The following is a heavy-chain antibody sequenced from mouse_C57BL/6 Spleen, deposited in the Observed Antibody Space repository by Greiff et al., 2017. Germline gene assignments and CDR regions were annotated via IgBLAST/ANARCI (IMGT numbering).Heavy chain of an antibody. CDR2: IDPSDSNT. CDR1: GYTFTSYW. D-gene: IGHD1-1*01. Sequence: QVQLQQPGAELVKPGASVKLSCKASGYTFTSYWMQWVKQRPGQGLEWIGEIDPSDSNTNYNQKFKGKATLTVDTSSSTAYMQLSSLTSEDSAVYYCARADYYGPYFDYWGQGTTLTVSS. J-gene: IGHJ2*01. CDR3: ARADYYGPYFDY. V-gene: IGHV1-50*01.